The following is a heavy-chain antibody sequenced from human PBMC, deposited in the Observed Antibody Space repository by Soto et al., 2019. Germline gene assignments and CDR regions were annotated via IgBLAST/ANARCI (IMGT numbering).Heavy chain of an antibody. J-gene: IGHJ4*02. CDR1: GYSFTSYW. D-gene: IGHD5-18*01. V-gene: IGHV5-10-1*01. CDR3: ARLPPYTAMVDYFDC. Sequence: GEALKISCKGSGYSFTSYWISWVRQMPGKGLEWVGRIDRSDSYTNYSPSFQGHVTISADKSSSTAYLQWSSRKASDTAMYHCARLPPYTAMVDYFDCWGQRTLFTDSS. CDR2: IDRSDSYT.